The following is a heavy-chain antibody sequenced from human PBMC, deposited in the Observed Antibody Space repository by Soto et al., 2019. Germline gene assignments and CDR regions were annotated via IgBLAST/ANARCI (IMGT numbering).Heavy chain of an antibody. CDR3: ARGVIITSQNIVMWNNWFDP. CDR2: INHSGST. J-gene: IGHJ5*02. V-gene: IGHV4-34*01. D-gene: IGHD3-10*01. Sequence: SETLSLTCAVYGGSFSGYYWSWIRQPPGKGLEWIGEINHSGSTNYNPSLKSRVTISVDTSKNQFSLKLSSVTAADTAVYYCARGVIITSQNIVMWNNWFDPWGQGTLVTVSS. CDR1: GGSFSGYY.